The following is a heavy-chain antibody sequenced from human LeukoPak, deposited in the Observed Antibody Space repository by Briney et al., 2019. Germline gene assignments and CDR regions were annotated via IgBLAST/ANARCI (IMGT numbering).Heavy chain of an antibody. D-gene: IGHD3-3*01. Sequence: ASMKVSCKASGYTFTGYYMHWVRQAPGQGLEWMGWINPNSGGTNYAQKFQGRVTMTRDTSISTAYMELSRLRSDDTAVYYCARGHLEWLLFAFDYWGQGTLVTVSS. CDR3: ARGHLEWLLFAFDY. CDR1: GYTFTGYY. V-gene: IGHV1-2*02. J-gene: IGHJ4*02. CDR2: INPNSGGT.